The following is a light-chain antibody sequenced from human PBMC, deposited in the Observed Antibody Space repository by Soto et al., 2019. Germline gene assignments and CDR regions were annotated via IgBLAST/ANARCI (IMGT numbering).Light chain of an antibody. J-gene: IGKJ1*01. CDR2: LGS. CDR1: QSLLHSNGYNY. CDR3: MQALQTPRT. Sequence: EIVMTQSPLSLPVTPGEPASISCRSSQSLLHSNGYNYLDWYLQKPEQSPQPLIYLGSNRASGVPDRFSGSGSGTDFTLKISRVEAEDVGVYYCMQALQTPRTFGQGNKVEIK. V-gene: IGKV2-28*01.